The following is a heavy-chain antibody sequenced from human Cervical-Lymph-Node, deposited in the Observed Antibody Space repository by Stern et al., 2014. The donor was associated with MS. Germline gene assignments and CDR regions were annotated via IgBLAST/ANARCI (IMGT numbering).Heavy chain of an antibody. CDR1: GFTFSTYG. Sequence: VQLVQSGGGVVQPGRSLRLSCAASGFTFSTYGMHWVRQAPGKGLEWVAVIWNDGSHQSYAGSVKGRVTISRDNSKNTLYLQMNSLRAEDTAVYYCAREGGNTAEYFQHWGQGTLVTVSS. J-gene: IGHJ1*01. D-gene: IGHD4-23*01. CDR3: AREGGNTAEYFQH. V-gene: IGHV3-33*01. CDR2: IWNDGSHQ.